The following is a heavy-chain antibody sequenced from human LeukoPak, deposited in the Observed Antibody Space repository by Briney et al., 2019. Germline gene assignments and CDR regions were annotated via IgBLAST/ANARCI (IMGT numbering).Heavy chain of an antibody. CDR1: GFTFSSYG. CDR2: ISYDGSNK. J-gene: IGHJ4*02. Sequence: QPGGSLRLSCAASGFTFSSYGMHWVRQAPGKGLEWVAVISYDGSNKYYADSVKGRFTISRDNSKNTLYLQMNSLRAEDTAVYYCATRSGGDFDYWGQGTLVTVSS. V-gene: IGHV3-30*03. CDR3: ATRSGGDFDY. D-gene: IGHD1-26*01.